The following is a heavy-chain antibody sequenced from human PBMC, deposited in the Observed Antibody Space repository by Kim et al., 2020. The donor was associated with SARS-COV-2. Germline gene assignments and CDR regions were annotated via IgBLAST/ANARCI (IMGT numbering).Heavy chain of an antibody. J-gene: IGHJ3*02. CDR2: IVPIFGTA. Sequence: SVKVSCKASGGTFSSYTINWVRQAPGQGLEWVGGIVPIFGTADYAREFQGRVSITADESMNTVYMELTSLRSADTAVYYCVRYRWFYDTLGHNAFDIWGRGTTVTVSS. D-gene: IGHD3-22*01. V-gene: IGHV1-69*13. CDR3: VRYRWFYDTLGHNAFDI. CDR1: GGTFSSYT.